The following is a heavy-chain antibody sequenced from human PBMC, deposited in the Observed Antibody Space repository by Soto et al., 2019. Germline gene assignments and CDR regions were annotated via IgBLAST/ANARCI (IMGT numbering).Heavy chain of an antibody. Sequence: SETLSLTCSLSGGAIGGYYWSWIRQPPGKGLEWIGYIYYSGSTYYNPSLKSRVTISVDTSKNQFSLKLSSVTAADTAVYYCARDPITGTTPSGMEVWGQGTTVTVSS. V-gene: IGHV4-30-4*08. D-gene: IGHD1-7*01. J-gene: IGHJ6*02. CDR1: GGAIGGYY. CDR2: IYYSGST. CDR3: ARDPITGTTPSGMEV.